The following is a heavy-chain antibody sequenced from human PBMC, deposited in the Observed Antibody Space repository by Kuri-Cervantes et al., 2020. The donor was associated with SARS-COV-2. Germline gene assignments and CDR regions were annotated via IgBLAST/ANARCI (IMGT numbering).Heavy chain of an antibody. V-gene: IGHV4-31*03. J-gene: IGHJ4*02. CDR2: IYYSGST. CDR3: AREWKGRYSGTFTDY. D-gene: IGHD5-12*01. CDR1: GGSISSGNYY. Sequence: SETLSLTCTVSGGSISSGNYYWSWIRQHPGKGLEWIGYIYYSGSTYYNPSLKSRVTMSLDTSKNQFSLKLTSVSAADTAVYYCAREWKGRYSGTFTDYWSPGTLVTVSS.